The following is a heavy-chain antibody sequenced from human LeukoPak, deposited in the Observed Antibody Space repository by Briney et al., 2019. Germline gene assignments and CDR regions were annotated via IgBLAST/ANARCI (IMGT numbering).Heavy chain of an antibody. V-gene: IGHV4-59*12. CDR2: IYYSGST. J-gene: IGHJ6*03. D-gene: IGHD6-13*01. Sequence: PSETLSLTCTVSGGSISSYYWSWIRQPPGKGLEWIGYIYYSGSTNYNPSLKSRVTISVDTSKNQFSLKLSSVTAADTAVYYCARDNRAAAGHYYYYYYMDVWGKGTTVTISS. CDR1: GGSISSYY. CDR3: ARDNRAAAGHYYYYYYMDV.